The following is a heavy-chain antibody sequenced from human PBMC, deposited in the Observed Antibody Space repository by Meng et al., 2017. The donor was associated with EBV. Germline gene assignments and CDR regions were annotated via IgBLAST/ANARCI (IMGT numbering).Heavy chain of an antibody. CDR1: GYTFTSYD. Sequence: VQLVKSGAEVKKPGASVKASCKASGYTFTSYDINWVRQATGQGLEWMGWMNPNSGNTGYAQKFQGRVTMTRNTSISTAYMELSSLRSEDTAVYYCARGVGTIFGVVIKNWFDPWGQGTLVTVSS. V-gene: IGHV1-8*01. J-gene: IGHJ5*02. D-gene: IGHD3-3*01. CDR2: MNPNSGNT. CDR3: ARGVGTIFGVVIKNWFDP.